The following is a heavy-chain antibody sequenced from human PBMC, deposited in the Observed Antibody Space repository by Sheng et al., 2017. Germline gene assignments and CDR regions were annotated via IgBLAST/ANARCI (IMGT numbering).Heavy chain of an antibody. CDR3: ARDQRNYGGTYFDS. J-gene: IGHJ4*02. CDR2: IDGSTGRT. Sequence: EVQLLESGGDLVQPGGSLRLSCAASGFTFSSHSMSWVRQGPGRGLEWVSGIDGSTGRTYYTDSVKGRFTISRDNFKNVMYLKMNSLRAEDTAIYFCARDQRNYGGTYFDSWGQGTL. V-gene: IGHV3-23*01. CDR1: GFTFSSHS. D-gene: IGHD3-16*01.